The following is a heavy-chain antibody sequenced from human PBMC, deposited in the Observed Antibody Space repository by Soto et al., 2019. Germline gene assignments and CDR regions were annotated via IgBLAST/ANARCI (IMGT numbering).Heavy chain of an antibody. J-gene: IGHJ4*02. CDR1: GFSFTSSG. V-gene: IGHV1-18*04. CDR2: VSAKSGDK. CDR3: TRAGASDWNYVSTSS. Sequence: GASVKVSCKASGFSFTSSGFNWVRQAPGQGLEWVGWVSAKSGDKKCVENLQGRVTMTTDTSTNTAYMELRSLTSDDTAVYYCTRAGASDWNYVSTSSWGQGTLVTVSS. D-gene: IGHD1-7*01.